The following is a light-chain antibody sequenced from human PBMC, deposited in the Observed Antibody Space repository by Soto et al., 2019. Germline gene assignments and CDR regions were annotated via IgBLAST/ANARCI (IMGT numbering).Light chain of an antibody. CDR3: QSYDTTLSGWV. CDR2: AST. J-gene: IGLJ3*02. V-gene: IGLV1-40*01. CDR1: DSNIGAGYG. Sequence: QSVLTQPPSVSGAPGQRVTVSCTGGDSNIGAGYGVHWYQQVPGTAPKLLVYASTHRPSGVPDRFSGSRSGTSASLAITGLQTQDEGDYYCQSYDTTLSGWVFGGGTKVTVL.